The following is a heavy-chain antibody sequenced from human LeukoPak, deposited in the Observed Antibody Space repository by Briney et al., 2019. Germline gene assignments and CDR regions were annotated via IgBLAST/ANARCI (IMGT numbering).Heavy chain of an antibody. CDR3: ARSRLAAHVPEAAFDI. V-gene: IGHV4-31*01. Sequence: PSQTLSLTCTLSGGSISSGGYYWSWIRQHPGKGLEWIGYIYYSGSNYYNPSLKSEVTLSVDTSKNQFSLKLSSVTAADTAVYDRARSRLAAHVPEAAFDIWGQGTKVTVSS. CDR1: GGSISSGGYY. D-gene: IGHD6-19*01. J-gene: IGHJ3*02. CDR2: IYYSGSN.